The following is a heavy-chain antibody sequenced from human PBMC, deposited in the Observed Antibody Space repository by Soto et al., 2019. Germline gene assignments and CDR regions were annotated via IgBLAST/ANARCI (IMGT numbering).Heavy chain of an antibody. Sequence: GGSLRLSCAASGFTFSSYWMSWVRQAPGKGLEWVANIKQDGSEKYYVDSVKGRFTISRDNAKNSLYLQMNSLRAEDTAVYYCARGMGGWLRFNYYGMDVWGQGTTVTVSS. CDR2: IKQDGSEK. CDR3: ARGMGGWLRFNYYGMDV. J-gene: IGHJ6*02. CDR1: GFTFSSYW. D-gene: IGHD5-12*01. V-gene: IGHV3-7*05.